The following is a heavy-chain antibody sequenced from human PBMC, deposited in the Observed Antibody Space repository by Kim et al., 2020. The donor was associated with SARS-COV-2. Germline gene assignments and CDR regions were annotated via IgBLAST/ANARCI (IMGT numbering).Heavy chain of an antibody. D-gene: IGHD5-12*01. J-gene: IGHJ3*02. V-gene: IGHV4-61*02. CDR3: ARVGGYAYGHYAFDI. Sequence: SETLSLTCTVSGGSISSGSYYWSWIRQPAGKGLEWIGRIYTSGSTNYNPSLKSRVTISVDTSKNQFSLKLSSVPAADTAVYYCARVGGYAYGHYAFDIWGQGTMVTVSS. CDR2: IYTSGST. CDR1: GGSISSGSYY.